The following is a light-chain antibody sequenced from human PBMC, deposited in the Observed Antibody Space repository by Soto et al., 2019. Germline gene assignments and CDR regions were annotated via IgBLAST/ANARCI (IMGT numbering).Light chain of an antibody. Sequence: EIVLTQPPGTLSLSPGERATLSCRASQTVSSNYLAWYQQKPGQAPRLLIYAASTRATGIPDRFSGSGSGTDFTVSISRLEPEDFAVYYCQLYGTSPKPFGQGTKVEIK. CDR2: AAS. V-gene: IGKV3-20*01. CDR1: QTVSSNY. J-gene: IGKJ1*01. CDR3: QLYGTSPKP.